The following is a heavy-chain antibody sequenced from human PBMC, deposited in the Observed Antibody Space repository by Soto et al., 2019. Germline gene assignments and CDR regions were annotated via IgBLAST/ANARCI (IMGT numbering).Heavy chain of an antibody. V-gene: IGHV4-30-4*01. CDR1: GGSINSDDSY. Sequence: QVQLQESGPGLVKPSQTLSLTCTVSGGSINSDDSYWSWLRQPPGRGLEWIGYIYDSETTYYNPSLKSRVTISVATSKNQFSLKLNCVTAADTAVYYCARDRQSEIVAMLASNGMDVWGQGTTVIVSS. D-gene: IGHD5-12*01. J-gene: IGHJ6*02. CDR2: IYDSETT. CDR3: ARDRQSEIVAMLASNGMDV.